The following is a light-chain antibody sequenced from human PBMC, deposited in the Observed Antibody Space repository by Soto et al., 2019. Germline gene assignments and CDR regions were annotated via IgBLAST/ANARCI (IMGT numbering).Light chain of an antibody. J-gene: IGKJ4*01. V-gene: IGKV3-20*01. CDR1: QSVSSSY. CDR2: GAS. CDR3: QQYDNSPLT. Sequence: EIVMTQSPAPLSVSPGESATLSCRASQSVSSSYLAWYQQKPGQAPRLLIYGASNRATGIPDRFSGSGSGTDFTLTISRLEPEDFAVYYCQQYDNSPLTFGGGTKVDIK.